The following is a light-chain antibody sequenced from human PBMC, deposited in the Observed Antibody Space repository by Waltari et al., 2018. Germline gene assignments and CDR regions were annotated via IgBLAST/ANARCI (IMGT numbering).Light chain of an antibody. CDR1: SSNIGSNS. CDR3: AVWDDSLNGPL. V-gene: IGLV1-44*01. J-gene: IGLJ2*01. CDR2: TND. Sequence: QSVLTQPPSASGTPGQRVSISCSGSSSNIGSNSVNWYQQLPGTAPKLLIYTNDQRPSGVPDRFSGSKSGTSASRAISGLQSEDEAEYHCAVWDDSLNGPLFGGGTKLTVL.